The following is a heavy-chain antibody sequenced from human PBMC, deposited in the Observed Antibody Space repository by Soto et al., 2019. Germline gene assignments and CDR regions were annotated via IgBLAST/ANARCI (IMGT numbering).Heavy chain of an antibody. CDR1: GGSFSSSYY. CDR3: ARDGVRGYSYGQENWFDP. CDR2: IYYSGHT. D-gene: IGHD5-18*01. V-gene: IGHV4-39*07. Sequence: PSETLSLTCAVSGGSFSSSYYWGWLRQPPGKGLEWLGNIYYSGHTYYNPSLRTRFTISVDTSKNQFSLKLSSVTAADTAVYYCARDGVRGYSYGQENWFDPWGQGTLVTVSS. J-gene: IGHJ5*02.